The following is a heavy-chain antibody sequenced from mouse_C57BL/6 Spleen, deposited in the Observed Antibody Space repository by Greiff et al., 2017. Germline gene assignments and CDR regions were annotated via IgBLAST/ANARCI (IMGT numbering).Heavy chain of an antibody. J-gene: IGHJ4*01. CDR3: ARGDYGSSYFYYAMDY. CDR1: GYTFTSYW. V-gene: IGHV1-50*01. D-gene: IGHD1-1*01. Sequence: QVQLQQPGAELVKPGASVKLSCKASGYTFTSYWMQWVKQRPGQGLEWIGEIDPSDSYTNSNQKFKGKATLTVDTSSRTAYMQLSSLTSEDSAVYYCARGDYGSSYFYYAMDYWGQGTSVTVSS. CDR2: IDPSDSYT.